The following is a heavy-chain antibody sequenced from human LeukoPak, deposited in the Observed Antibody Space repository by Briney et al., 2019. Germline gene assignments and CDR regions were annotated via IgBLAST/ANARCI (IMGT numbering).Heavy chain of an antibody. D-gene: IGHD2/OR15-2a*01. CDR2: IYYSGNT. CDR1: GGSTSSYY. Sequence: PSETLSLTCTVSGGSTSSYYWSWIRQPPGKGLEWIGYIYYSGNTNYNPSLKSRVTISVDTSKNQFSLKLSSVTAADTAVYYCARDGGIVRVHYYYYYMDVWGKGTTVTVSS. CDR3: ARDGGIVRVHYYYYYMDV. V-gene: IGHV4-59*12. J-gene: IGHJ6*03.